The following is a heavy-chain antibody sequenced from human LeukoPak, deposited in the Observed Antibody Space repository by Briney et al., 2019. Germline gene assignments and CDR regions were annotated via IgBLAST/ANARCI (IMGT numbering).Heavy chain of an antibody. D-gene: IGHD3-16*01. CDR3: ARHGGRYYFDY. CDR1: GFTFSTYA. Sequence: GGSLRLSCAASGFTFSTYAMDWVRQAPGKGLEWVSSITGGSNYVYYAESVKGRFTISRDNAKNSLYLQMNSLRAEDTAVYYCARHGGRYYFDYWGQGTLVTVSS. J-gene: IGHJ4*02. CDR2: ITGGSNYV. V-gene: IGHV3-21*04.